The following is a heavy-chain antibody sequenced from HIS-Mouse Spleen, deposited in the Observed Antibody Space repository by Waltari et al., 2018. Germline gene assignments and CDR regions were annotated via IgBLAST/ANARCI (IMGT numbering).Heavy chain of an antibody. V-gene: IGHV4-39*07. CDR1: GGSISSSSYY. CDR3: ARTGGYYDFWSGYPEAFDI. Sequence: QLQLQESGPGLVKPSETLSLTCTVSGGSISSSSYYWGWIRQPPGKGLEWIGSIYYSGSTYYNPSLKSRVTISVDTSKNQFSLKLSSVTAADTAVYYCARTGGYYDFWSGYPEAFDIWGQGTMVTVSS. D-gene: IGHD3-3*01. J-gene: IGHJ3*02. CDR2: IYYSGST.